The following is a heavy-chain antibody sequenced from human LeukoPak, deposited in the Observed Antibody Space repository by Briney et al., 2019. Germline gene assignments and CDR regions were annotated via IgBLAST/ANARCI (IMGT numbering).Heavy chain of an antibody. CDR3: ARLSDDSSGWLARRYNWFDP. Sequence: SETLSLTCTVSGGSISSSSYYWGWIRQPPGKGLEWIGSIYYSGSTYYNPSLKSRVTISVDTSKNQFSLKLSSVTAADTAVYYCARLSDDSSGWLARRYNWFDPWGQGTLVTVSS. J-gene: IGHJ5*02. CDR1: GGSISSSSYY. CDR2: IYYSGST. D-gene: IGHD6-19*01. V-gene: IGHV4-39*01.